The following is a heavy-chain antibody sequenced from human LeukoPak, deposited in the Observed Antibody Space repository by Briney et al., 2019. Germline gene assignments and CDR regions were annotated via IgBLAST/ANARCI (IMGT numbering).Heavy chain of an antibody. CDR2: MNPNSGNT. J-gene: IGHJ4*02. CDR1: GYTFTSYD. D-gene: IGHD3-22*01. Sequence: ASVKVSCKASGYTFTSYDINWVRQAPGHGLEWMGWMNPNSGNTGYAQKFQGRVTMTRNTSISTAYMELSSLRSEDTAVYYCARRSPYYYDSSGYSFGYWGQGTLVTVSS. V-gene: IGHV1-8*01. CDR3: ARRSPYYYDSSGYSFGY.